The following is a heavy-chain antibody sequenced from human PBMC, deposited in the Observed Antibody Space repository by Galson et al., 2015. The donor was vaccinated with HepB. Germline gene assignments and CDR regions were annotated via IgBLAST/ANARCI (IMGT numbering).Heavy chain of an antibody. CDR2: ISYDGSNK. CDR3: AKNQFYDILTGYYNSHYYYYGMDV. D-gene: IGHD3-9*01. CDR1: GFTFSSYG. Sequence: SLRLSCAASGFTFSSYGMHWVRQAPGKGLEWVAVISYDGSNKYYADSVKGRFTISRDNSKNTLYLQMNSLRAEDTAVYYCAKNQFYDILTGYYNSHYYYYGMDVWGQGTTVTVSS. J-gene: IGHJ6*02. V-gene: IGHV3-30*18.